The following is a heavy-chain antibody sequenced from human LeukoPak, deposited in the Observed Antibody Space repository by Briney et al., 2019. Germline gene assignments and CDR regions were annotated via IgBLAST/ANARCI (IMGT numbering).Heavy chain of an antibody. CDR2: IYYSGST. V-gene: IGHV4-59*01. CDR3: ANVDTAMIGPAFDI. D-gene: IGHD5-18*01. CDR1: GGSISSYY. Sequence: ASETLSLTCTVSGGSISSYYWSWIRQPPGKGLEWIGYIYYSGSTNYNPSLKSRVTISVDTSKNQFSLKLSSVTAADTAVYYCANVDTAMIGPAFDIWGQGTMVTVSS. J-gene: IGHJ3*02.